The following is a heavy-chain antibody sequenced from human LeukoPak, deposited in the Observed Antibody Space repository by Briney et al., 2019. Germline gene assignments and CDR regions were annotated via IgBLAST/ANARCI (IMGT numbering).Heavy chain of an antibody. J-gene: IGHJ4*02. CDR3: ARGRGIQLWYHFDY. V-gene: IGHV1-2*04. D-gene: IGHD5-18*01. CDR1: GYTFTGYY. CDR2: INPNSGGT. Sequence: GASVKVSCKASGYTFTGYYMHWVRQAPGQGLEWMGWINPNSGGTNYVQKFQGWVTMTRDTSISTAYMELSRLRSDDTAVYYCARGRGIQLWYHFDYWGQGTLVTVSS.